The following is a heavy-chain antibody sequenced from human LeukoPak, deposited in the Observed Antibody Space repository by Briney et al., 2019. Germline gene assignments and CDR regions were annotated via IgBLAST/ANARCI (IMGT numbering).Heavy chain of an antibody. J-gene: IGHJ6*03. V-gene: IGHV3-72*01. Sequence: GGSLRLSCAASGFTFSDHYMDWVRQAPGKGLEWVGRTRNKANSYTTEYAASVKGRFTISRDDSKNSLYLQMNSLKTEDTAVYYCAREQYYDFWSGYYTYYYYYMDVWGKGTTVTVSS. CDR1: GFTFSDHY. CDR2: TRNKANSYTT. D-gene: IGHD3-3*01. CDR3: AREQYYDFWSGYYTYYYYYMDV.